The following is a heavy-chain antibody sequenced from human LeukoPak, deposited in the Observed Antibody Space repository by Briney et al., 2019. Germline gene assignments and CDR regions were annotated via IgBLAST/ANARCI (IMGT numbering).Heavy chain of an antibody. CDR2: MNPDSGNT. V-gene: IGHV1-8*01. CDR3: ARAVYCSGGSCYYYGMDV. Sequence: ASVKVSCKASGYTFTSYDINWVRQATGQGLEWMGWMNPDSGNTGYAQKFQGRVTITADKSTSTAYMELSSLRSEDTAVYYCARAVYCSGGSCYYYGMDVWGQGTTVTVSS. D-gene: IGHD2-15*01. J-gene: IGHJ6*02. CDR1: GYTFTSYD.